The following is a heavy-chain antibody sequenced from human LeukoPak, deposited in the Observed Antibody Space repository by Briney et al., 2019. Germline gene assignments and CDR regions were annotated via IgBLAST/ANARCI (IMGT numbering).Heavy chain of an antibody. Sequence: GGSLRLSCAASGFTVSSKYMSWVRQTPGKGLQWVALIYSSGDAYTPDSVKGRFTISRDDSENTLYLQMDSLRAEDTAVYYCARRAAGTWWFDPWGQGTLVTVSS. D-gene: IGHD6-13*01. CDR2: IYSSGDA. J-gene: IGHJ5*02. V-gene: IGHV3-53*01. CDR3: ARRAAGTWWFDP. CDR1: GFTVSSKY.